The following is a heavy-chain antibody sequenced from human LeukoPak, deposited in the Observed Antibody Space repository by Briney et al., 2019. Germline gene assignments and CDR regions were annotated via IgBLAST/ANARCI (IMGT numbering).Heavy chain of an antibody. V-gene: IGHV3-23*01. Sequence: GGSLRLSCAASEFTFSSCAMSWVRQAPGEGLEWVSVISGSGGSTYYADSAKGRFTISRDDSNNTLYLQMNNLRVEDTAVYYCAKHRSGIAASGSNYWGQGTLVSVSS. CDR2: ISGSGGST. J-gene: IGHJ4*02. CDR1: EFTFSSCA. D-gene: IGHD6-13*01. CDR3: AKHRSGIAASGSNY.